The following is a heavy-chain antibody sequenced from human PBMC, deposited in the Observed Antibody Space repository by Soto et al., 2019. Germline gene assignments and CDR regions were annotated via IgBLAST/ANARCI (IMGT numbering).Heavy chain of an antibody. Sequence: SETLSLTCTVSGGSINSGDYYWSWIRQPPGKGLEWIWYIYYSGSTYYNPSLKSRVTISVDTSKNQFSLKLSSVTAADTAVYYCARRFHDCSGGRCPLYIQHRGQGIQVTVSS. CDR2: IYYSGST. J-gene: IGHJ1*01. CDR1: GGSINSGDYY. CDR3: ARRFHDCSGGRCPLYIQH. V-gene: IGHV4-30-4*01. D-gene: IGHD2-15*01.